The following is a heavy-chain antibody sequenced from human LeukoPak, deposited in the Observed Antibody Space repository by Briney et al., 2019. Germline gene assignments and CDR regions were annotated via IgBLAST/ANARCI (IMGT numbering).Heavy chain of an antibody. D-gene: IGHD6-6*01. CDR3: ARAVVYSSSSRTFDY. V-gene: IGHV4-34*01. CDR2: INHSGST. CDR1: GGSFSGYY. Sequence: PSETLSLTCAVYGGSFSGYYWSWIRQPPGKGLEWIGEINHSGSTNYNPSLKSRVTISVDTSKNQFSLKLSSVTAADTAVYYCARAVVYSSSSRTFDYWGQGTLVTVSS. J-gene: IGHJ4*02.